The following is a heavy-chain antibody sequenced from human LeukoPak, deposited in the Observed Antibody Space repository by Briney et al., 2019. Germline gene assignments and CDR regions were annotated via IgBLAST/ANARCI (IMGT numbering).Heavy chain of an antibody. CDR2: IYYSGST. J-gene: IGHJ4*02. CDR3: AGNYYDSSGPFS. D-gene: IGHD3-22*01. CDR1: GDSISSYY. Sequence: KASETLSLTCTVSGDSISSYYWSWIRQPPGKGREWIGYIYYSGSTNYNPSLKSRVTISVDTSKNQFSLKLSSVTAADTALYYCAGNYYDSSGPFSWSQGTLVTVSS. V-gene: IGHV4-59*01.